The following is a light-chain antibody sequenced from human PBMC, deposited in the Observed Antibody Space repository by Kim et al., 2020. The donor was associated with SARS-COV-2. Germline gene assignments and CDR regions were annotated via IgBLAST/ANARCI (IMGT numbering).Light chain of an antibody. Sequence: QSALTQPASVSGSPGQSITISCTGTSSDVGGYNYVSWYQQHPGKAPKLMIYDVSKRPSGVYNRFSGSKSGNTASLTISGLQAEDEADYYCSSYTSSSLVFGGGTQLTVL. CDR3: SSYTSSSLV. CDR2: DVS. CDR1: SSDVGGYNY. V-gene: IGLV2-14*01. J-gene: IGLJ2*01.